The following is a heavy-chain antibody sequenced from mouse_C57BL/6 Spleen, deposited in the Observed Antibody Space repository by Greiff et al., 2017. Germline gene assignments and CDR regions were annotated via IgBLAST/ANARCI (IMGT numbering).Heavy chain of an antibody. CDR3: ARWDYYSNSPFDV. Sequence: VQLQQSGAELVKPGASVKLSCKASGYTFTSYWMHWVKQRPGQGLEWIGMIHPNSGSTNYNEKFKSKATLTVDKSSSTAYMQISSLTSEDSAVYAGARWDYYSNSPFDVWGTGTTVTVSS. V-gene: IGHV1-64*01. CDR1: GYTFTSYW. J-gene: IGHJ1*03. CDR2: IHPNSGST. D-gene: IGHD2-5*01.